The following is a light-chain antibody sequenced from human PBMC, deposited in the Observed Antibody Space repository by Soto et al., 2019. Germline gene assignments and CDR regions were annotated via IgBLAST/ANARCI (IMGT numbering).Light chain of an antibody. J-gene: IGKJ1*01. V-gene: IGKV1-39*01. Sequence: DIQMTQSPSSLSASVGDRVTITCRASQSISSYLNWYQQKPGKAPKLLIYAASSLQSGVPSRFSGSGSGTDFTLTISSLQPEDFATYYCQQSYSTLTWTFSQGTKV. CDR2: AAS. CDR3: QQSYSTLTWT. CDR1: QSISSY.